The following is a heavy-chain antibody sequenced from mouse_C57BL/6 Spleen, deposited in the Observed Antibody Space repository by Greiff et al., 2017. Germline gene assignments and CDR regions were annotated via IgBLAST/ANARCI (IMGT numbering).Heavy chain of an antibody. Sequence: QVQLQQPGAELVKPGASVKLSCKASGYTFTSYWMHWVKQRPGQGLEWIGMIHPNSGSTNDNEKFKSKATLTVDKSSSTAYMQLSSLTSEDSAVYYCAGLYDGSILGYWGQGTSVTVSS. CDR1: GYTFTSYW. D-gene: IGHD2-2*01. CDR2: IHPNSGST. V-gene: IGHV1-64*01. CDR3: AGLYDGSILGY. J-gene: IGHJ4*01.